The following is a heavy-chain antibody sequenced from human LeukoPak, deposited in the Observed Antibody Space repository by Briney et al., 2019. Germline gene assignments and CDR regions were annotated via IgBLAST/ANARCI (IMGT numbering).Heavy chain of an antibody. V-gene: IGHV5-51*01. CDR3: ERVVTDCSGGSCYNPLGGYYYYYYMDV. J-gene: IGHJ6*03. D-gene: IGHD2-15*01. CDR1: GYSFTSYW. CDR2: IYPGDSDT. Sequence: GESLKISCKGSGYSFTSYWIGWVRQMPGKGLEWMGIIYPGDSDTRYSPSFQGQVTISADKSISTAYLQWSSLKASDTAMYYCERVVTDCSGGSCYNPLGGYYYYYYMDVWGKGTTVTVSS.